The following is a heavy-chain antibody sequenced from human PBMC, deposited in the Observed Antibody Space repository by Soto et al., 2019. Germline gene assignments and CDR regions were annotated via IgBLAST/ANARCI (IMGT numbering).Heavy chain of an antibody. D-gene: IGHD4-4*01. CDR2: IYYSGTT. J-gene: IGHJ6*03. CDR3: ARGPHDYSNRYYYFMDV. Sequence: PSETLSLTCTVSGGSISSDGYYWSWIRQHPGKGLEWIGYIYYSGTTYHNPSLKSRSTISVDTSKNQFSLRLSSVTAADTAVYYCARGPHDYSNRYYYFMDVWAKGTTVTVSS. CDR1: GGSISSDGYY. V-gene: IGHV4-31*03.